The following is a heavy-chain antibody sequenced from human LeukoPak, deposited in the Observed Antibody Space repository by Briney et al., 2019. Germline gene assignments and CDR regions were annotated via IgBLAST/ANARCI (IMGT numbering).Heavy chain of an antibody. J-gene: IGHJ5*02. CDR2: IYYSGRT. Sequence: TSETLSLTCTVSGGSISSYYWTWIRQPPGKGLEWIGYIYYSGRTNYNPSLKSRVTISVDTSKNQFSLNLSSVTAADTAVYYCARGFQRSSSDYYYLPGFESNNNWFDPWGQGTLVTVSP. CDR1: GGSISSYY. D-gene: IGHD3-22*01. V-gene: IGHV4-59*01. CDR3: ARGFQRSSSDYYYLPGFESNNNWFDP.